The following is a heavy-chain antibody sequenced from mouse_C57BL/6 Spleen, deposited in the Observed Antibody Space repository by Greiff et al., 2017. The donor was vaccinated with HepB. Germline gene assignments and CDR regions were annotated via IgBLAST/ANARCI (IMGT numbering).Heavy chain of an antibody. J-gene: IGHJ2*01. V-gene: IGHV5-17*01. D-gene: IGHD2-4*01. CDR1: GFTFSDYG. Sequence: EVNVVESGGGLVKPGGSLKLSCAASGFTFSDYGMHWVRQAPEKGLEWVAYISSGSSTIYYADTVKGRFTISRDNAKNTLFLQMTSLRSEDTAMYYGARTSDYDRAYYFDYWGQGTTLTVSS. CDR2: ISSGSSTI. CDR3: ARTSDYDRAYYFDY.